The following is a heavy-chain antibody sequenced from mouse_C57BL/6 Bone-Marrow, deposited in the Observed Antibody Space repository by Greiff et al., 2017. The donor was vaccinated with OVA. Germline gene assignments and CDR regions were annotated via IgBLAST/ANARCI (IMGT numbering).Heavy chain of an antibody. CDR2: FYPGSGSI. V-gene: IGHV1-62-2*01. Sequence: QVQLQQSGAELVKPGASVKLSCKASGYTFTEYTIHWVKQRSGQGLAWIGWFYPGSGSIKYNEKFKDKATLTADESSSTVYMELSRVTSEDSAVYFCARREDRGYESGGTMDYWGQGTSVTVSS. D-gene: IGHD3-1*01. CDR3: ARREDRGYESGGTMDY. CDR1: GYTFTEYT. J-gene: IGHJ4*01.